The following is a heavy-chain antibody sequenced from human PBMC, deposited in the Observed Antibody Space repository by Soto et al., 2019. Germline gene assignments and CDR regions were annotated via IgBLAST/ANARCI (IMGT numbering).Heavy chain of an antibody. CDR1: GGSISSGGYY. J-gene: IGHJ5*02. D-gene: IGHD3-22*01. CDR2: IYYSGST. Sequence: QVQLQESGPGLVKPSQTLSLTCTVSGGSISSGGYYWSWIRQHPGMGLEWIGYIYYSGSTYYNPSLKSRVTISVDTSKNQFSLKLSSVTAADTAVYYCAREWYYDSSGYYYRNWFDPWGQGTLVTVSS. V-gene: IGHV4-31*03. CDR3: AREWYYDSSGYYYRNWFDP.